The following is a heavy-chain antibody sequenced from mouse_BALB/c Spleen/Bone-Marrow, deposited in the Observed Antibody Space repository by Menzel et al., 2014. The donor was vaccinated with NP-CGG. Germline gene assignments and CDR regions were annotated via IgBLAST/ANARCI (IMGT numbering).Heavy chain of an antibody. CDR3: ARRGYRYDVGAMDY. CDR1: GYAFTNYL. V-gene: IGHV1-54*01. CDR2: FILGSDIT. J-gene: IGHJ2*02. D-gene: IGHD2-14*01. Sequence: VKLQQSGAELVRPGTSVKLSCKASGYAFTNYLIDWVKQRLEQGLELFGVFILGSDITNYNEKYKGKATLIADKSSSTAYMQLSLLTTDDSADDFCARRGYRYDVGAMDYWGQGTSVTVSS.